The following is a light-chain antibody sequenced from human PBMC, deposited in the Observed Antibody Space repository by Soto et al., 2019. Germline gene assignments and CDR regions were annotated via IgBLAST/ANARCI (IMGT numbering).Light chain of an antibody. J-gene: IGKJ3*01. Sequence: EIVLTQSPATLSLSPGERATLSCRASQSVSSYLAWYQQKPGQAPRLLIYDASNRATGIPARFSGSGSGTDFTLTISSLEPEDVAVYYCQQYYSAPFTFGPGTKVEIK. CDR2: DAS. CDR1: QSVSSY. V-gene: IGKV3-11*01. CDR3: QQYYSAPFT.